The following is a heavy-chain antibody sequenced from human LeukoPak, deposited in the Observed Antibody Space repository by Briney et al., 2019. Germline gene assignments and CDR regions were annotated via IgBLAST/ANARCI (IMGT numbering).Heavy chain of an antibody. V-gene: IGHV3-30*02. CDR3: AKPHCSSTSCCIELDEYFQH. CDR2: IRYDGSNK. CDR1: GFTFSSYG. Sequence: GGSLRLSCAASGFTFSSYGMHWVRQAPGKGPEWVAFIRYDGSNKYYTDSVKGRFTISRDNSKNTLYLQMNSLRAEDTAVYYCAKPHCSSTSCCIELDEYFQHWGQGTLVTVSS. J-gene: IGHJ1*01. D-gene: IGHD2-2*01.